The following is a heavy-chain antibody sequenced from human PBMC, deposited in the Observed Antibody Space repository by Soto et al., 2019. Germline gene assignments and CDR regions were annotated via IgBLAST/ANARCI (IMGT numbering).Heavy chain of an antibody. CDR3: ARTRNDYGDLYYYYYYMDV. D-gene: IGHD4-17*01. J-gene: IGHJ6*03. CDR1: GYTFTSYG. CDR2: ISAYNGNT. Sequence: ASVKVSCKASGYTFTSYGISWVRQAPGQGLEWMGWISAYNGNTNYAQKLQGRVTMTTDTSTSTAYKELRSLRSDDTAVNYSARTRNDYGDLYYYYYYMDVWGKGTTVTVSS. V-gene: IGHV1-18*01.